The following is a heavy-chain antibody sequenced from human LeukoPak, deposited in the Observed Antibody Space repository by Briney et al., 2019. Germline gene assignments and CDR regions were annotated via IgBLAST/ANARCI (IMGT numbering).Heavy chain of an antibody. CDR3: ARDPGYSSGPDAFDI. CDR1: GFTFSSYW. Sequence: PGGSLRLSCASSGFTFSSYWMHWVRQAPGKGLVWVSRINSDGSSTSYADFVKGRFTISRDNAKNTLYLQMNSLRAEDTAVYYCARDPGYSSGPDAFDIWGQGTMVTVSS. CDR2: INSDGSST. J-gene: IGHJ3*02. D-gene: IGHD6-19*01. V-gene: IGHV3-74*01.